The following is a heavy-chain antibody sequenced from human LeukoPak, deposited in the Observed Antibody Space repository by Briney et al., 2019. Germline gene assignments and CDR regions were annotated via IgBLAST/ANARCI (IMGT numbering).Heavy chain of an antibody. Sequence: GASVKVSCKSSGYTFTGHYLHWVRQAPGQGLEWMGWINPDSGVPKYGQKFQGRVIMTRDTSISTAYMELSRLTSDDTAVYYCARDLGSSGVDYWGQGTLVTVSS. J-gene: IGHJ4*02. CDR3: ARDLGSSGVDY. CDR1: GYTFTGHY. CDR2: INPDSGVP. V-gene: IGHV1-2*02. D-gene: IGHD6-19*01.